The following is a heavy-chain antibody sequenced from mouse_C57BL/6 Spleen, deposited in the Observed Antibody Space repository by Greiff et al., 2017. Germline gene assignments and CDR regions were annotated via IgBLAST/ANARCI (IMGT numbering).Heavy chain of an antibody. Sequence: QVQLQQSGPELVKPGASVKISCKASGYAFSSSWMNWVKQRPGQGLEWIGRIYPGDGDTNYNGKFKGKATLTADKSSSTAYMQLSSLTSEASAVYFCAREELGLAWFAYWGQGTLVTVSA. CDR2: IYPGDGDT. V-gene: IGHV1-82*01. CDR3: AREELGLAWFAY. J-gene: IGHJ3*01. D-gene: IGHD4-1*01. CDR1: GYAFSSSW.